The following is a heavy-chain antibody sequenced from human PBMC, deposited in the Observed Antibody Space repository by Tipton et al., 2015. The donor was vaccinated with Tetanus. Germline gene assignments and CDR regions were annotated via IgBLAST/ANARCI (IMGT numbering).Heavy chain of an antibody. CDR2: VSASGNT. J-gene: IGHJ4*02. D-gene: IGHD2-21*02. CDR1: GFTFSSDA. V-gene: IGHV3-23*01. Sequence: GSLRLSCAASGFTFSSDAMNWVRQVPGEGLEWVSGVSASGNTNYADSVDGRFTISRDNAKNTMYLQMNSLRAEDTATYYCAKLKSRGDSSAIEHWGQGTLVTVSS. CDR3: AKLKSRGDSSAIEH.